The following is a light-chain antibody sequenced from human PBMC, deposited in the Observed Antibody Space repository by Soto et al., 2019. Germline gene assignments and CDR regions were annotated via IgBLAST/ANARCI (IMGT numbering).Light chain of an antibody. V-gene: IGKV3-20*01. CDR2: GAS. J-gene: IGKJ2*01. Sequence: VLAQSPGTLSLSPGERATLSCRASQSVSSSFLAWYQQKPAQAPRLLIYGASSRATGIPDRFSGSGSGAAFPLTISSLETEDCAVYDWQQYGSSPYTFGQGTKLEIK. CDR1: QSVSSSF. CDR3: QQYGSSPYT.